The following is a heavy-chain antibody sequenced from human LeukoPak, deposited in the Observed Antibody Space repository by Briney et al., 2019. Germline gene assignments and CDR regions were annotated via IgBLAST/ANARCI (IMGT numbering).Heavy chain of an antibody. Sequence: PGGSLRLSCAASGFTFSNYWMSWVRQAPGKGLEWVANIKQDASEKYYVDSVKGRFTISRDNAKSTLYLQMNSLRAEDTAVYYCAREGDCGGDCYLDYWGQGTLVTVSS. V-gene: IGHV3-7*01. J-gene: IGHJ4*02. CDR3: AREGDCGGDCYLDY. CDR1: GFTFSNYW. D-gene: IGHD2-21*02. CDR2: IKQDASEK.